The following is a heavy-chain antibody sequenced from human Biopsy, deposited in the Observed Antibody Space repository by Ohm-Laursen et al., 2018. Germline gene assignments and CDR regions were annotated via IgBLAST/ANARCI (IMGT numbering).Heavy chain of an antibody. D-gene: IGHD2-15*01. CDR2: INQSGRT. J-gene: IGHJ4*02. CDR3: GNEVHGRDY. V-gene: IGHV4-34*08. CDR1: GNTFSDYY. Sequence: TLSLTCAVYGNTFSDYYWSWIRQPPGQGLEWIGQINQSGRTNYNPSLKSRVNISADKSNNQFSLKLTSVTSADTAVYFCGNEVHGRDYWGLGALVTVSS.